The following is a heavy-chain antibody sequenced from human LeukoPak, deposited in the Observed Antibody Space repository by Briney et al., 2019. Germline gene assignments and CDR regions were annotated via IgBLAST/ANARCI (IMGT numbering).Heavy chain of an antibody. J-gene: IGHJ6*02. D-gene: IGHD1-7*01. CDR1: GYTFTSYD. Sequence: VASVKVSCKASGYTFTSYDINWVRQATGEGLEWMGWMNPNSGNTDYAQKFQGRVTMTRNTSISTAYLQLSSLRSQDTAVYYCARGRPTRRTGTTRGYYYGMDVWGQETTVTVSS. CDR2: MNPNSGNT. CDR3: ARGRPTRRTGTTRGYYYGMDV. V-gene: IGHV1-8*01.